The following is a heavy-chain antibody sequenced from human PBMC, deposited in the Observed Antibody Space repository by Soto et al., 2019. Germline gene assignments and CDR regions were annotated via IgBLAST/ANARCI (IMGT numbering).Heavy chain of an antibody. CDR3: ARDHKDTITFGGVIVDAFDI. CDR2: IYYSGRT. J-gene: IGHJ3*02. V-gene: IGHV4-30-4*01. Sequence: SETLSLTCTVSGGSISSGDYYWSWIRQPPGKGLEWIGYIYYSGRTYYNPSLKSRVTISVDTSKNQFSLKLSSVTAADTAVYYCARDHKDTITFGGVIVDAFDIWGQGTMVTVSS. D-gene: IGHD3-16*02. CDR1: GGSISSGDYY.